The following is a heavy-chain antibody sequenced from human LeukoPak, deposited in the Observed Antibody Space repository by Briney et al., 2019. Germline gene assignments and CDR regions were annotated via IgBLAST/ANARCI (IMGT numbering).Heavy chain of an antibody. V-gene: IGHV3-48*01. CDR3: AKPSGYSYGFFDY. D-gene: IGHD5-18*01. CDR2: ISSSSTTI. CDR1: GFTFTRYW. J-gene: IGHJ4*02. Sequence: GGSLRLSCAASGFTFTRYWMHWVRQAPGKGLEWVSYISSSSTTIYYADSVKGRFTISRDNSKNTLYLQMNSLRAEDTAVYYCAKPSGYSYGFFDYWGQGTLVTVSS.